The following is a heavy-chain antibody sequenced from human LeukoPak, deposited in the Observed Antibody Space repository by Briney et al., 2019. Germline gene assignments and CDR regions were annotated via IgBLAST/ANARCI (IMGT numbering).Heavy chain of an antibody. Sequence: GGSLRLSCEASGFTFSSISMNWVRQAPGKGLESVSSISPDGATTYHADSVKGRFSTSRDNAKSSLYLQMNSLRAEDTAVYYCTRDLPVPSLVRGIIIYGLIDYWGQGTLVTVSS. CDR3: TRDLPVPSLVRGIIIYGLIDY. D-gene: IGHD3-10*01. CDR2: ISPDGATT. CDR1: GFTFSSIS. V-gene: IGHV3-21*06. J-gene: IGHJ4*02.